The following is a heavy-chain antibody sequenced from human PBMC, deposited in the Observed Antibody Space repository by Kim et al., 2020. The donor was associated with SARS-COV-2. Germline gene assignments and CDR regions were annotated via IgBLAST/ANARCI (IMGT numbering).Heavy chain of an antibody. CDR3: ARDTSITMVRGVIGGNYYYGMDV. V-gene: IGHV3-53*01. D-gene: IGHD3-10*01. Sequence: GGSLRLSCAASGFTVSSNYMSWVRQAPGKGLEWVSVIYSGGSTYYAVSVKGRFTISRDNSKNTLYLQMNSRRAEDTAVYYCARDTSITMVRGVIGGNYYYGMDVWGQGTTVTVSS. CDR1: GFTVSSNY. CDR2: IYSGGST. J-gene: IGHJ6*02.